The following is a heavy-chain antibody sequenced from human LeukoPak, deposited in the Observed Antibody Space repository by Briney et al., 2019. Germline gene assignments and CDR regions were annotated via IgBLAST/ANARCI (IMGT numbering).Heavy chain of an antibody. CDR2: INPSGGST. CDR3: ARGPSWASWIPPNFNWFDP. D-gene: IGHD5-18*01. J-gene: IGHJ5*02. CDR1: GYTFTSYH. V-gene: IGHV1-46*01. Sequence: GASVKVSCKAPGYTFTSYHMHWVRQAPGQGLEWMGIINPSGGSTSYAQRFRGRVTVTRDMSTSTAYMELRSLRSDDTAVYYCARGPSWASWIPPNFNWFDPWGQGTLVTVSS.